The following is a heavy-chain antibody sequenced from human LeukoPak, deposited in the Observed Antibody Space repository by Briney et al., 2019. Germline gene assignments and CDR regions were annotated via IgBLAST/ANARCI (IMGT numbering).Heavy chain of an antibody. Sequence: PGGSLRLSCAASGFAFNNYGMHWVRQAPGKGLEWVALIWYDGNNENYADSVKGRFTISRDNSRNTLDLQMNSLRAEDTAVYYCARGWGSNFYAGVFDFWGQGKMVTVSS. D-gene: IGHD2/OR15-2a*01. CDR1: GFAFNNYG. V-gene: IGHV3-33*01. J-gene: IGHJ3*01. CDR3: ARGWGSNFYAGVFDF. CDR2: IWYDGNNE.